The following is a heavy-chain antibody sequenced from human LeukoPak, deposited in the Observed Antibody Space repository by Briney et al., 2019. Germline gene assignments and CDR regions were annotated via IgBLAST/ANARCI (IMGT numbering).Heavy chain of an antibody. V-gene: IGHV3-64*01. CDR2: ISSNGGST. D-gene: IGHD3-16*02. J-gene: IGHJ4*02. Sequence: GGSLRLPCAASGFTFSSYAMHWVRQAPGKGLEYVSAISSNGGSTYYANSVKGRFTISRDNSKNTLYLQMGSLRAEDMAVYYCARDAATFGGVIEYWGQGTLVTVSS. CDR3: ARDAATFGGVIEY. CDR1: GFTFSSYA.